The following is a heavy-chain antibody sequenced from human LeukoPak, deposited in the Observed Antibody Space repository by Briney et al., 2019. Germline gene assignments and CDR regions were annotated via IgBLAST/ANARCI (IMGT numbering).Heavy chain of an antibody. Sequence: GGSLRLSCAASRFTFSTYWMHWVRQAPGKGLVWVSRINSDGSSTGYADSVKGRFTISRDNAKNSLYLQMNSLRAEDTAVYYCARAGREADYWGQGTLVTVSS. V-gene: IGHV3-74*01. CDR1: RFTFSTYW. J-gene: IGHJ4*02. D-gene: IGHD5-24*01. CDR2: INSDGSST. CDR3: ARAGREADY.